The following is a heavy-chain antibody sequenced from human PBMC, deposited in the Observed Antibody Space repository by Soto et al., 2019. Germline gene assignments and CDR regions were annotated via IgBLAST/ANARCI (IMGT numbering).Heavy chain of an antibody. CDR2: INHSGST. CDR3: ARETRLRYFDWLTYYFDY. V-gene: IGHV4-34*01. J-gene: IGHJ4*02. CDR1: GGSFSGYY. Sequence: SETLSLTCAVYGGSFSGYYWTWIRQPPGTGLEWIGEINHSGSTNYNPSLKSRVTLSVDTSKNQFALKLSSVTAAETAVYYCARETRLRYFDWLTYYFDYWGQGTLVTVSS. D-gene: IGHD3-9*01.